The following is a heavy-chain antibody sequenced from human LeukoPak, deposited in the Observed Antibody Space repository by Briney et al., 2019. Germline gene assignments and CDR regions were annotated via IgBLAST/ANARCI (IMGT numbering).Heavy chain of an antibody. V-gene: IGHV3-30*02. J-gene: IGHJ5*02. D-gene: IGHD2-2*01. Sequence: GGSLRLSCAASGFTFSSYGMHWVRQAPGKGLEWVAFIRYDGSNKYYADSVKGRFTISKDNSKNTLYLQMNSLRAEDTAVYYCAKDLIPASKPWGQGTLVTVSS. CDR3: AKDLIPASKP. CDR1: GFTFSSYG. CDR2: IRYDGSNK.